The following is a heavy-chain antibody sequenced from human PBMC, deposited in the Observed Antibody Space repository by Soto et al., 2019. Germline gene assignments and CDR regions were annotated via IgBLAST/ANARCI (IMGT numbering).Heavy chain of an antibody. J-gene: IGHJ4*02. D-gene: IGHD1-7*01. CDR2: IYPGDSDP. V-gene: IGHV5-51*01. CDR1: GYSFTSYW. CDR3: TRQAMSGTTDY. Sequence: LKISCKGSGYSFTSYWIVWVRQMPGKGLEWMGIIYPGDSDPKYSPSFQGQVTMSADKSISTAYLHWSSLKASDTAMYYCTRQAMSGTTDYWGQGTLVTVSS.